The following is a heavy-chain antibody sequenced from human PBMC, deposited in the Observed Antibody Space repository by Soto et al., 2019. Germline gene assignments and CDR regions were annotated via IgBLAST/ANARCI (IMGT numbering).Heavy chain of an antibody. CDR1: GFTFSGSA. CDR3: SRQASDFWSGKPQYYMDV. D-gene: IGHD3-3*01. Sequence: EVQLVESGGGLVQPGGSLKLSCAASGFTFSGSAMHWVRQASGKGLEWVGRIRSKANNYATAYCASVKGRFTISRDDSKNTAYLQMNSLKTEDTAVYYCSRQASDFWSGKPQYYMDVWGKGTTVTVSS. V-gene: IGHV3-73*01. J-gene: IGHJ6*03. CDR2: IRSKANNYAT.